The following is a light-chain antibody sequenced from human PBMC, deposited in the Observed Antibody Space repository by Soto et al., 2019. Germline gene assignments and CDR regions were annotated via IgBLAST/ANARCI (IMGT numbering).Light chain of an antibody. CDR2: GAS. CDR3: QQYGGSPFT. V-gene: IGKV3-20*01. J-gene: IGKJ3*01. Sequence: IVLTQSPGTLSLSPGERATLSCRASQSVWGTYLAWYQHKPGQAPRLLIYGASNRASRIPDRFSGSGSGTDFTLTISRLEPEDFAVYYCQQYGGSPFTFGPGTKVDIK. CDR1: QSVWGTY.